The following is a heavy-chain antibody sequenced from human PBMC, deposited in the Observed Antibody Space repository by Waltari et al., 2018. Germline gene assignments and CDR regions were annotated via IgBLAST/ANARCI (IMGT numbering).Heavy chain of an antibody. CDR3: AGPTVDTAMVTGY. V-gene: IGHV4-38-2*01. Sequence: QLQLQESGPGLVKPSETLSLTCAVSGYSISSGYYWGWIRQPPGKGLEWIGSIYHSGSTYYNPSLKSRVTISVDTSKNQFSLKLSSVTAADTAVYYCAGPTVDTAMVTGYWGQGTLVTVSS. D-gene: IGHD5-18*01. CDR2: IYHSGST. CDR1: GYSISSGYY. J-gene: IGHJ4*02.